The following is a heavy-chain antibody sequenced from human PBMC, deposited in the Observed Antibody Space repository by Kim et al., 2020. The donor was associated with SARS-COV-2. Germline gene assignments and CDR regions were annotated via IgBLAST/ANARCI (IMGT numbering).Heavy chain of an antibody. J-gene: IGHJ4*02. CDR3: ATARDFIESRITMVRGGLD. D-gene: IGHD3-10*01. Sequence: ASVKVSCKVSGYTLTELSMHWVRQAPGKGLEWMGGFDPEDGETIYAQKFQGRVTMTEDTSTDTAYMELSSLRSEDTAVYYCATARDFIESRITMVRGGLDWGQGTLVTVSS. CDR1: GYTLTELS. V-gene: IGHV1-24*01. CDR2: FDPEDGET.